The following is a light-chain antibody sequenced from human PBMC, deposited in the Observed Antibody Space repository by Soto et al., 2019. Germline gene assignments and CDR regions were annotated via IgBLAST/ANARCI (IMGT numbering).Light chain of an antibody. CDR2: GAS. CDR3: QQSYRAPPIT. J-gene: IGKJ5*01. V-gene: IGKV1-39*01. CDR1: HGISGY. Sequence: IQLTRAPSFLSAAVGDRVTITCRASHGISGYLAWYQQKPGKAPKLLIYGASSLQGGVPSRFSGSGSGTDFTLTISSLQPEDFATYYCQQSYRAPPITFGQGTRLEIK.